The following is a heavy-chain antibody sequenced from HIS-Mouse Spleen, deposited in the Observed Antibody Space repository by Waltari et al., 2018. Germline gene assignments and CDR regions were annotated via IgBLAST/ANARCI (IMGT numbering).Heavy chain of an antibody. Sequence: QLQLQESGPGLVKPSETLSLTCTVSGGSISSSSYYWGWIRQPPGKGLEGIGSIYYGGSTNSNPPRKMRVTRSVDTSKNQFSLKLSSVTAADTAVYYCAREIPYSSSWYDWYFDLWGRGTLVTVSS. V-gene: IGHV4-39*07. CDR3: AREIPYSSSWYDWYFDL. CDR1: GGSISSSSYY. D-gene: IGHD6-13*01. CDR2: IYYGGST. J-gene: IGHJ2*01.